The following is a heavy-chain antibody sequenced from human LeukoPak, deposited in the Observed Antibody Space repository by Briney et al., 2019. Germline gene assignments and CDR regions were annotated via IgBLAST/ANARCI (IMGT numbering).Heavy chain of an antibody. V-gene: IGHV3-23*01. J-gene: IGHJ2*01. D-gene: IGHD3-10*02. CDR3: ARELVSSGTGYFDL. CDR2: ITGSTTWT. Sequence: GGSLRLSCEASGFTFGNCGMTWVRQAPGKGLQWVSGITGSTTWTYYAASVKGRFTVSRDNSQNTLHLQMNSLRADDTAVYYCARELVSSGTGYFDLWGRGTLVTVSS. CDR1: GFTFGNCG.